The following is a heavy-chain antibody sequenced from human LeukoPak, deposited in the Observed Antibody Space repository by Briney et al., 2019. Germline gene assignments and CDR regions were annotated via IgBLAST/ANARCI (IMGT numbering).Heavy chain of an antibody. CDR2: INPNSGGT. Sequence: ASVKVSCKASGYTFTGYYMHWVRQAPGQGLEWMGWINPNSGGTNYAQKFQGRVTMTRDTSISTAYMELSGLRSDDTAVYYCARCIVVVPAALDWFDPWGQGTLVTVSS. CDR3: ARCIVVVPAALDWFDP. V-gene: IGHV1-2*02. CDR1: GYTFTGYY. J-gene: IGHJ5*02. D-gene: IGHD2-2*01.